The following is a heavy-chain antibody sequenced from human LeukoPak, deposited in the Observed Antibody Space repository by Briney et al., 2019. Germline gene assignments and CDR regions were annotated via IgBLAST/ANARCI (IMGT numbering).Heavy chain of an antibody. CDR2: VYSGGPT. CDR1: GFTVSNSY. J-gene: IGHJ4*02. V-gene: IGHV3-53*01. Sequence: GGSLRLSCAAPGFTVSNSYMNWVRQAPGKGLEWVSVVYSGGPTYYADSVKGRFTISRDNSKNTLYLQMNSLRVEDTAVYYCERAAKKYYFDDWGQGTLVTVSS. CDR3: ERAAKKYYFDD.